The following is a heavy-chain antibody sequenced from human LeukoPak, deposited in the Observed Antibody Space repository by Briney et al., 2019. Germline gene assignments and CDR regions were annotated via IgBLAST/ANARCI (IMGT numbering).Heavy chain of an antibody. CDR2: INWNGDST. CDR1: GFTFDDYG. CDR3: ARSLFYYDSSGLDY. J-gene: IGHJ4*02. D-gene: IGHD3-22*01. V-gene: IGHV3-20*01. Sequence: GGSLRLSCAASGFTFDDYGMSWVRQAPGKGLEWVSGINWNGDSTGYADSVKGRFTISRDNAKNSLYLQMNSLRAEDTALYHCARSLFYYDSSGLDYWGQGTLVTVSS.